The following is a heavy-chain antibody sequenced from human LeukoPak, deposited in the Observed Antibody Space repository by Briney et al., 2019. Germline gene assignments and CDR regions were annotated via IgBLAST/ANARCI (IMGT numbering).Heavy chain of an antibody. CDR2: IYYSGST. D-gene: IGHD3-10*01. CDR3: AREVTRYYYAFDI. Sequence: PSETLSLTCTVSGGSISSSSYYWGWIRQPPGKGLEWIGSIYYSGSTYYNPSLKSRVTISVDTSKNQFSLKLSSVTAADTAVYYCAREVTRYYYAFDIWGQGTMVTVSS. V-gene: IGHV4-39*07. J-gene: IGHJ3*02. CDR1: GGSISSSSYY.